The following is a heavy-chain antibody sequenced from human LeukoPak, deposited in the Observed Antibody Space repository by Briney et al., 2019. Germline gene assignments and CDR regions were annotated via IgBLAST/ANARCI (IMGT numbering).Heavy chain of an antibody. Sequence: ASVKVSCKASGYTFTGYYMHWVRQAPGQGLEWMGWINPNSGGINYAQKFQGRVTMTRDTSISTAYMELSGLRSDDTAVYYCARGASGVYTVTTSWFDPWGQGTLVTVSS. CDR3: ARGASGVYTVTTSWFDP. V-gene: IGHV1-2*02. CDR1: GYTFTGYY. D-gene: IGHD4-17*01. J-gene: IGHJ5*02. CDR2: INPNSGGI.